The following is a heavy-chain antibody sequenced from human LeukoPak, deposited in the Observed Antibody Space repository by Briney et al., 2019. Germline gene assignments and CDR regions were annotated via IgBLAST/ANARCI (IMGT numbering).Heavy chain of an antibody. D-gene: IGHD3-10*01. CDR3: ARRRIWFGQLVSDAFDV. V-gene: IGHV4-59*08. CDR1: GASMKNFY. J-gene: IGHJ3*01. Sequence: PSETLSLTCTVSGASMKNFYWGWIRQPPGKGQECLGYIYYSGTTTYSPSLTSRVTISVDMSKNQFSLKLTSVTAADTAVYYCARRRIWFGQLVSDAFDVWGQGAMVTVSS. CDR2: IYYSGTT.